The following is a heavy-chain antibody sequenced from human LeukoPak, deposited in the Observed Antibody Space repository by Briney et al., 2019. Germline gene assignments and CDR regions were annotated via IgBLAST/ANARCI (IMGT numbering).Heavy chain of an antibody. CDR3: AKGSGYSSGWCFDY. V-gene: IGHV3-30*18. J-gene: IGHJ4*02. D-gene: IGHD6-19*01. CDR1: GFTFSSYG. Sequence: GGSLRLSCAASGFTFSSYGMHWVRQAPGKGLEWVAVISYDGSNKYYADSVKGRFTISRDNSKNTLYLQMNSLRAEDTAVYYCAKGSGYSSGWCFDYWGQGTLVTVSS. CDR2: ISYDGSNK.